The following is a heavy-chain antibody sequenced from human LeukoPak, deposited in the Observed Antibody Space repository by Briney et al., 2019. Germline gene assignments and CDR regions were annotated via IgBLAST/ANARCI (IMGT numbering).Heavy chain of an antibody. D-gene: IGHD4-17*01. CDR1: GLTVTNNY. Sequence: SGGSLRLSCAASGLTVTNNYWNWVRQPPGKGPEWIPLIYSNGDTRYADSVKGRFTFSRDNSKNTLYLQMNSLRAEDTAVYYCTYGDYPLTYWGQGTLVSVSS. CDR2: IYSNGDT. V-gene: IGHV3-66*01. CDR3: TYGDYPLTY. J-gene: IGHJ4*02.